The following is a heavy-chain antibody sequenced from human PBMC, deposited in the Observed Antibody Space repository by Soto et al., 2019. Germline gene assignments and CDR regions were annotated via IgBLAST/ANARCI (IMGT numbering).Heavy chain of an antibody. Sequence: VKVSCKASGFTFTSSAFQWVRQARGQRLEWIGWIAVGSGYTNYAQRFQDRVTLTRDMSTATTYMELSRLTSEDTAIYYCAADATAWQQMVPSDYWGQGTLVTVSS. D-gene: IGHD2-8*01. CDR1: GFTFTSSA. V-gene: IGHV1-58*01. CDR2: IAVGSGYT. CDR3: AADATAWQQMVPSDY. J-gene: IGHJ4*02.